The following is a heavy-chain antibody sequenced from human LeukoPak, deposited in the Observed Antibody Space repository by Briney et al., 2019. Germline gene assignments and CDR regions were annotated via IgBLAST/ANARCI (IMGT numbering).Heavy chain of an antibody. Sequence: GGSLRLSCAASGFTFTDYYMSWIRQAPGRGLEWVSYITNSGTTIYYADSVKGRFTISRDNAKNSLYLQMNSLRAEDTAVYYCARDGHYDILTGYFQDWGQGTLVTVSS. CDR2: ITNSGTTI. D-gene: IGHD3-9*01. CDR3: ARDGHYDILTGYFQD. CDR1: GFTFTDYY. V-gene: IGHV3-11*01. J-gene: IGHJ1*01.